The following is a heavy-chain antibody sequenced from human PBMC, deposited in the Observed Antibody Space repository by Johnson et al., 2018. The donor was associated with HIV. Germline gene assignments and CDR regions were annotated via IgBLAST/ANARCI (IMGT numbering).Heavy chain of an antibody. Sequence: VQLVESGGGLVQPGRSLRLSCAASGFTFDDYAMHWVRQAPGKGLAWVSGISWNSGSIGYAVSVKGRFTISRDNAKNSLYLQMNSLRAEDTAVYYCAREQTSMVQGVIWAFDIWGQGTMITVSS. D-gene: IGHD3-10*01. CDR1: GFTFDDYA. V-gene: IGHV3-9*01. CDR2: ISWNSGSI. CDR3: AREQTSMVQGVIWAFDI. J-gene: IGHJ3*02.